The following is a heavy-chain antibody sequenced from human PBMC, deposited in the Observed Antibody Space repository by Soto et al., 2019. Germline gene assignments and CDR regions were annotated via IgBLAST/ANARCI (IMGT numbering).Heavy chain of an antibody. Sequence: EVQLVESGGGLVQPGGSLRLSCAASGFTFSMYWMPWVRQVPGKGPEWVSRINDDGISTNYADSVKGRFTISRDNAKNTLYLQMNAFRVEDTAVHYCTRGPRSTSTGTGAFWGQGTLVTVSS. CDR2: INDDGIST. D-gene: IGHD1-1*01. CDR3: TRGPRSTSTGTGAF. V-gene: IGHV3-74*01. J-gene: IGHJ4*02. CDR1: GFTFSMYW.